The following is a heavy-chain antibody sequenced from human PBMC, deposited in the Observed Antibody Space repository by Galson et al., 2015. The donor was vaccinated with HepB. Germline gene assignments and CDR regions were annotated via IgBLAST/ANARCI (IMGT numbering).Heavy chain of an antibody. D-gene: IGHD3-3*01. V-gene: IGHV3-23*01. CDR3: AREDTIFGVNIHYYSGLDV. CDR2: ISSSDAST. CDR1: GFPLRNYA. Sequence: SLRLSCAASGFPLRNYAMSWVRQAPGKGLEWVSSISSSDASTFYADFVKGRFTISRDNSKNTLFLQLNSLSAEDTAVYYCAREDTIFGVNIHYYSGLDVWGQGTTVTVSS. J-gene: IGHJ6*02.